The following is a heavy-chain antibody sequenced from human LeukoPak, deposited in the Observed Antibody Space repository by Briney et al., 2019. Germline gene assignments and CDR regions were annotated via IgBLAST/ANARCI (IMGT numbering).Heavy chain of an antibody. D-gene: IGHD2-15*01. V-gene: IGHV1-46*01. Sequence: ASVKVSCKTSRYTFPSYYMNWVRQAPGQGLEWMGMINPSGGSTSYAQKFQGRVTMTRDTSTSTVYMELNSLTSGDTALYYCARDRSPSARYFNYWGQGTLVTVSS. CDR2: INPSGGST. CDR1: RYTFPSYY. CDR3: ARDRSPSARYFNY. J-gene: IGHJ4*02.